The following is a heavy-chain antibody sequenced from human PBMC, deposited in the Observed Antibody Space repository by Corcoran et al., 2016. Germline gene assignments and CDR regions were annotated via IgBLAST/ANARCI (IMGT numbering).Heavy chain of an antibody. D-gene: IGHD2-2*01. V-gene: IGHV4-34*01. CDR3: ARVSVVVVPAARKTTNWFDP. CDR1: GGSFSGYY. CDR2: INHSGST. J-gene: IGHJ5*02. Sequence: QVQLQQWGAGLLKPSETLSLTCAVYGGSFSGYYWSWIRQPPGTGLEWIGEINHSGSTNYNPSLQGRVTISVDTSKNQFSLKLSSVPAADTAVYYCARVSVVVVPAARKTTNWFDPWGQGTLVTVSS.